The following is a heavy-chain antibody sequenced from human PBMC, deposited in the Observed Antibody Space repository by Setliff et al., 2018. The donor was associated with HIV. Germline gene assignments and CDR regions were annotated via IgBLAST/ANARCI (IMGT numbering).Heavy chain of an antibody. J-gene: IGHJ5*02. CDR3: ARDIQAAGTGWFDP. V-gene: IGHV4-31*03. CDR1: GGPISSAGGYF. D-gene: IGHD6-13*01. CDR2: IYYSGST. Sequence: SETLSLTCTVSGGPISSAGGYFYSWIRQHPGKGLEWIGYIYYSGSTYYNPSLKSRLTMSVDPSKNQFSLKLSSVTAADTAVYYCARDIQAAGTGWFDPWGQGTLVTVSS.